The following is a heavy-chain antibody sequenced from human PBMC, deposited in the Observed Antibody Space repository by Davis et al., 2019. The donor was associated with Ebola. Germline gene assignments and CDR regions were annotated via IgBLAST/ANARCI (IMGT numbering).Heavy chain of an antibody. CDR2: IYYSGST. V-gene: IGHV4-59*08. CDR3: AGRGYWFDP. J-gene: IGHJ5*02. CDR1: GGSISSYY. D-gene: IGHD6-13*01. Sequence: SETLSLTCTVSGGSISSYYWSWIRQPPGQGLEWIGYIYYSGSTNYNPSLKSRVTISVDTSKNQFSLKLSSVTAADTAVYYCAGRGYWFDPWGQGTLVTVSS.